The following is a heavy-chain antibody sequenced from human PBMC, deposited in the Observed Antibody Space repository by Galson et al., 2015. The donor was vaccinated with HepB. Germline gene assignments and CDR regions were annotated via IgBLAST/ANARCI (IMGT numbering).Heavy chain of an antibody. CDR3: ARSTSDL. J-gene: IGHJ5*02. CDR1: GFTFSAHW. Sequence: SLRLSCAASGFTFSAHWMHWVRQAPGKGLVGVSRINPDGSDTRYADSVKGRFTISRDNAKNTLLLQMNSLRVEDTAVYYCARSTSDLWGQGTLVTVSS. V-gene: IGHV3-74*01. CDR2: INPDGSDT.